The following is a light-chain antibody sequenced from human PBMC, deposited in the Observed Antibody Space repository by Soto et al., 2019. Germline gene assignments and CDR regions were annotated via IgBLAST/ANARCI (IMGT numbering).Light chain of an antibody. CDR2: KAS. Sequence: IHMTRSPSTLSASVGDRVTITCRASESISTWLAWHQQKPGKAPKLLIYKASSLQSGVPGRFSGSGSGTEFTLTISSLKPDDVATYYCLQYNSHRTFGQGTKVDIK. V-gene: IGKV1-5*03. CDR1: ESISTW. J-gene: IGKJ1*01. CDR3: LQYNSHRT.